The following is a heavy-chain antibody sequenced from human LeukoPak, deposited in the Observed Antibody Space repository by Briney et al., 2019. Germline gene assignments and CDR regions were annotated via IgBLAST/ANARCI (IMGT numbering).Heavy chain of an antibody. CDR3: ARDLPGIAAAGAFDY. D-gene: IGHD6-13*01. CDR1: GGSISSYY. CDR2: IYTSGST. V-gene: IGHV4-4*07. J-gene: IGHJ4*02. Sequence: SETLSLTCTVSGGSISSYYWSWIRQPAGKGLEWIGRIYTSGSTNYNPSLKSRVTMSVDTSRNQFSLKLSSVTAADTAVYYCARDLPGIAAAGAFDYWGQGTLVTASS.